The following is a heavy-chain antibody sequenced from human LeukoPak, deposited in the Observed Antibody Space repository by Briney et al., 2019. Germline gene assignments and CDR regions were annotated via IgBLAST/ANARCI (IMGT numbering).Heavy chain of an antibody. CDR1: GFTFSSYA. CDR2: ISGSGGST. J-gene: IGHJ4*02. D-gene: IGHD3-22*01. CDR3: AKEAMIVVVITGPYDH. V-gene: IGHV3-23*01. Sequence: GGSLRLSCAASGFTFSSYAMSWVRQAPGKGLEWVSAISGSGGSTYYADSVKGRFPISRDNSKNTLYLQMNSLRAEDTAVYYCAKEAMIVVVITGPYDHWGQGTLVTVSS.